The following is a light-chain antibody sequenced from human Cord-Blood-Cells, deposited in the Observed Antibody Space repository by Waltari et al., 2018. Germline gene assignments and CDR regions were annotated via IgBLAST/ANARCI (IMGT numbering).Light chain of an antibody. CDR3: SSYTSSSTLV. Sequence: QSALTQPPSVSGSPGQSVTISCPGPSRSVGSYNRFSWYQQPPGTAPKLMIYEVSNRPSGVPDRFSGSKSGNTASLTISGLQAEDEADYYCSSYTSSSTLVFGGGTKLTVL. V-gene: IGLV2-18*02. CDR1: SRSVGSYNR. J-gene: IGLJ2*01. CDR2: EVS.